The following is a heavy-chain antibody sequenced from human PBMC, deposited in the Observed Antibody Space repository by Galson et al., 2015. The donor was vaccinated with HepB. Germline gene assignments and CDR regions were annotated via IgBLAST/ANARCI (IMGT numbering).Heavy chain of an antibody. V-gene: IGHV1-3*01. CDR3: ARGLVRIAAAGGGMGY. CDR2: INAGNGNT. D-gene: IGHD6-13*01. J-gene: IGHJ4*02. CDR1: GYTFTSYA. Sequence: SVKVSCKASGYTFTSYAMHWVRQAPGQRLEWMGWINAGNGNTKYSQKFQGRVTITRDTSASTAYMELSSLRSEDTAVYYCARGLVRIAAAGGGMGYWGQGTLVTVSS.